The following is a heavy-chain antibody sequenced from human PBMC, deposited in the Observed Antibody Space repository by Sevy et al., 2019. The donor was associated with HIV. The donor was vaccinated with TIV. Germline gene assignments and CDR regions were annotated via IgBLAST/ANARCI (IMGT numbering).Heavy chain of an antibody. CDR3: AREARYCTNGVCYYYYGMDV. V-gene: IGHV3-30*04. D-gene: IGHD2-8*01. CDR1: GFHFSCFA. CDR2: ITYGGSNK. J-gene: IGHJ6*02. Sequence: GSPRPPCAASGFHFSCFAMHRVRQAPGKGLEGVGVITYGGSNKYYAESVKGRFTISRDNSKNTLYLQMNSLRAEDTAVYYCAREARYCTNGVCYYYYGMDVWGQGTTVTVSS.